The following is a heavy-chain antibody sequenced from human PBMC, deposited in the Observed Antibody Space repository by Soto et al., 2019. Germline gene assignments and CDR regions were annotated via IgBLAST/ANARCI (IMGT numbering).Heavy chain of an antibody. J-gene: IGHJ4*02. CDR2: ISGSGTST. D-gene: IGHD3-10*01. CDR1: GFTFDNFA. CDR3: AKDRGPYASSCSRD. Sequence: GGILRLSCAASGFTFDNFAMTWVRQAPGKGLEWVSSISGSGTSTYYADSVRGRFTNSRDNTEDTLQQQITTLTAEDTDMYNRAKDRGPYASSCSRDWGQGTQVTVSS. V-gene: IGHV3-23*01.